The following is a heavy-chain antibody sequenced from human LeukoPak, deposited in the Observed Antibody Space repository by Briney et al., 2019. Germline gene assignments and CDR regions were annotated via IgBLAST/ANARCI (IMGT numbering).Heavy chain of an antibody. CDR2: IKSKTDGGTT. CDR3: TTGYDSSGYFDF. J-gene: IGHJ4*02. V-gene: IGHV3-15*01. CDR1: EFIFSNAW. Sequence: GGSLRLSCAASEFIFSNAWMYWVRQAPGRGLEWVGRIKSKTDGGTTDYAAPLKGRFTISREDSKNTLYLQMNSLKTEDTAVYYCTTGYDSSGYFDFWGQGTLVTVSS. D-gene: IGHD3-22*01.